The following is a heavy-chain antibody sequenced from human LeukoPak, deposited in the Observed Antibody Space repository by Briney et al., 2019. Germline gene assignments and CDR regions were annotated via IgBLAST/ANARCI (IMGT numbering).Heavy chain of an antibody. D-gene: IGHD1-14*01. V-gene: IGHV4-30-2*01. Sequence: PSETLSLTCAVSGGSISSGGYSWSWIRQPPGKGLEWIGYIYHSGSTYYNPSLKSRVTISVDRSKNQFSLKLSSVTAADTAVYYCARRGRTRTDPFDYWGQGTLVTVSS. CDR2: IYHSGST. J-gene: IGHJ4*02. CDR3: ARRGRTRTDPFDY. CDR1: GGSISSGGYS.